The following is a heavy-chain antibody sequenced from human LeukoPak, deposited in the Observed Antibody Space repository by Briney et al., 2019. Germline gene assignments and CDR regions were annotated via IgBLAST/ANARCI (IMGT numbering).Heavy chain of an antibody. CDR3: ARARYCSSTSCYIDY. CDR1: GFTFSSYA. D-gene: IGHD2-2*02. CDR2: VCGGGDST. V-gene: IGHV3-23*01. J-gene: IGHJ4*02. Sequence: GGSLRLSCAASGFTFSSYAMSWVRPAPRKGREWVSGVCGGGDSTYYADSVKGRFTNSRDNAKNTLYLQMNSLRAEDTAVYYGARARYCSSTSCYIDYWGQGTLVTVSS.